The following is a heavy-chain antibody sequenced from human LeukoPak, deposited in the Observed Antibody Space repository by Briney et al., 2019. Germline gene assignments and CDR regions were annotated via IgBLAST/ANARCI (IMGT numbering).Heavy chain of an antibody. J-gene: IGHJ3*02. CDR3: AIVGGGAFDI. D-gene: IGHD3-10*01. CDR2: IKQDGSEI. Sequence: GGSLRLSCAASGFTFKNYWMSWVRQAPGKGLEWVANIKQDGSEINYVDSVKGRFTISRDNAKNSLYLQMNSLRAEDTALYYCAIVGGGAFDIWGQGTMVTVSS. V-gene: IGHV3-7*05. CDR1: GFTFKNYW.